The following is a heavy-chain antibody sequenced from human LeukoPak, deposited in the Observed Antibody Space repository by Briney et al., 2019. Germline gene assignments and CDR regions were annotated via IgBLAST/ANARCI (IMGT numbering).Heavy chain of an antibody. J-gene: IGHJ4*02. CDR2: IESPRDI. CDR1: GFDVKSHD. V-gene: IGHV3-13*01. D-gene: IGHD3-10*01. CDR3: AKVRRLVAYDY. Sequence: PGGSLRLSCAASGFDVKSHDIHWVRQPIGKGLEWVSSIESPRDIYYAGSVKGRFTISREDAENSVYLQMNNLRVEDTAIYYCAKVRRLVAYDYWGRGTLVTVSS.